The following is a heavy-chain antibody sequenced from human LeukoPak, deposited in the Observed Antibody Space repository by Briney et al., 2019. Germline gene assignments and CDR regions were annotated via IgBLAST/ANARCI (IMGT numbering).Heavy chain of an antibody. Sequence: LETLSLTCTVSGGSVSNGRFYWSWIRQPPGKGLEWIGYIYYGGSTNYNPSLKSRVTISVDTSKNQFSLKLSSVTAADTAVYYCARGGYYYDSSGYCLDYWGQGTLVTVSS. CDR2: IYYGGST. CDR3: ARGGYYYDSSGYCLDY. CDR1: GGSVSNGRFY. V-gene: IGHV4-61*01. D-gene: IGHD3-22*01. J-gene: IGHJ4*02.